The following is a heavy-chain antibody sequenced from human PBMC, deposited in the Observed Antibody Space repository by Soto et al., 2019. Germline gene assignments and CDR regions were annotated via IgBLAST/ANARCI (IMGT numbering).Heavy chain of an antibody. D-gene: IGHD5-18*01. J-gene: IGHJ4*02. CDR2: IYYSGST. CDR1: GGSISSGDYY. V-gene: IGHV4-30-4*01. Sequence: PSETLSLTCTVSGGSISSGDYYWSWIRQHPGKGLEWIGYIYYSGSTYYNPSLKSRVTISVDTSKNQFSLKLSSVTAADTAVYYCARAGGGYSYGSAIDYWGQGTLVTVSS. CDR3: ARAGGGYSYGSAIDY.